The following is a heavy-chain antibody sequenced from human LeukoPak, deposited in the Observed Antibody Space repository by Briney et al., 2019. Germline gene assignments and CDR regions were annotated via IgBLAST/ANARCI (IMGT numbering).Heavy chain of an antibody. Sequence: SQTLSLTCTVSGGSISSGGYYWSWIRQHPGKGLEWMGYIYYSGSAYYNPSLKSRVTISVDTSKNQFSLKLSSVTAADTAVYYCARGEVTMNREDWGQGTLVTVSS. D-gene: IGHD3-22*01. CDR3: ARGEVTMNRED. CDR2: IYYSGSA. J-gene: IGHJ4*02. V-gene: IGHV4-31*03. CDR1: GGSISSGGYY.